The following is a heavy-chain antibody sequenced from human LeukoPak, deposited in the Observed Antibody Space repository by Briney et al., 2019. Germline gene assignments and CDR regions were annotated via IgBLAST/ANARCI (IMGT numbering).Heavy chain of an antibody. CDR2: IYSGGST. J-gene: IGHJ4*02. CDR1: GFTVSSNY. Sequence: GGSLRLSCAASGFTVSSNYMSWVRQAPGKGLEWVSVIYSGGSTYYADSVKGRFTISRDNSKNTLYLQMNNLRAEDTAVYYCAKDESPRIAADNYWGQGTLVTVSS. CDR3: AKDESPRIAADNY. V-gene: IGHV3-66*01. D-gene: IGHD6-25*01.